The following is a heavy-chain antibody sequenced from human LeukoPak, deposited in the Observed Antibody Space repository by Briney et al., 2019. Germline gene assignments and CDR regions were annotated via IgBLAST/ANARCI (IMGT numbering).Heavy chain of an antibody. CDR1: GFSFSRSW. Sequence: GGSLRLSCVASGFSFSRSWMSWVRQAPGKGLEWVANIKVDGSEKHYLDSVEGRFITSRDNAKNSLHLQMNNLRAEDTAEYYCVRDGPFGSGTFGYWAQGTLVSVSS. CDR3: VRDGPFGSGTFGY. CDR2: IKVDGSEK. J-gene: IGHJ4*02. D-gene: IGHD3-10*01. V-gene: IGHV3-7*01.